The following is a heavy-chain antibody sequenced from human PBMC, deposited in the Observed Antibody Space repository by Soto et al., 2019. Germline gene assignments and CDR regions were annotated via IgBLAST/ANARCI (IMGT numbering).Heavy chain of an antibody. CDR2: IRSQPYGGTT. J-gene: IGHJ4*02. Sequence: GGSLRLSCXTSXFPFANFLMSWFRQAPGKGLEWVGFIRSQPYGGTTQYAPSVSGRFIISRDDSKGILYLQMNSLTTEDSGVYYCIGSFPFWGQGTLVTVSS. CDR3: IGSFPF. D-gene: IGHD3-10*01. V-gene: IGHV3-49*03. CDR1: XFPFANFL.